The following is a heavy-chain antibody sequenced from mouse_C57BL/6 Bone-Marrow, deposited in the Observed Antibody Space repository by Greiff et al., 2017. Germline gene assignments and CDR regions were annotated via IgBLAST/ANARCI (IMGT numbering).Heavy chain of an antibody. CDR1: GYTFTSYG. J-gene: IGHJ2*01. V-gene: IGHV1-81*01. Sequence: QVQLQQSGAELARPGASVKLSCKASGYTFTSYGISWVKQRTGQGLEWIGEIYPRSGNTYYNEKFKGKATLTADKSSSTAYMELRSLTSEDSAVYFCARALISRDHKGGYFDYWGQGTTLTVSS. D-gene: IGHD1-2*01. CDR2: IYPRSGNT. CDR3: ARALISRDHKGGYFDY.